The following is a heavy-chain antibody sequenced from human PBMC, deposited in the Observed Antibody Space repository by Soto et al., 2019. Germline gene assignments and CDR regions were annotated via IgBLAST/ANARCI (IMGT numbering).Heavy chain of an antibody. CDR2: ISAYNGNT. Sequence: ASVKVSCKASGYTFTSYGISWVRQAPGQGLEWMGWISAYNGNTHYAPKLQGRDTMTTDTSTSTAYMELRSLRSDDTAVYSCAREYCSSTSCFDYYMDVWGKGTTVTVSS. V-gene: IGHV1-18*01. D-gene: IGHD2-2*01. CDR3: AREYCSSTSCFDYYMDV. J-gene: IGHJ6*03. CDR1: GYTFTSYG.